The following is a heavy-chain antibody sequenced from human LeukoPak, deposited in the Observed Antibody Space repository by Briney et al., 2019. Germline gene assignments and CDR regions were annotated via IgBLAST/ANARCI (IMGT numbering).Heavy chain of an antibody. V-gene: IGHV4-59*08. Sequence: SETLSLTCTVSGGSISSYYWSWIRQPPGKGLEWIGYIYYSGSTNYNPSLKSRVTISVDTSKNQFSLKLSSVTAADTAVYYCARTVGALFDYWGQGTLVTVSS. CDR2: IYYSGST. CDR3: ARTVGALFDY. J-gene: IGHJ4*02. CDR1: GGSISSYY. D-gene: IGHD1-26*01.